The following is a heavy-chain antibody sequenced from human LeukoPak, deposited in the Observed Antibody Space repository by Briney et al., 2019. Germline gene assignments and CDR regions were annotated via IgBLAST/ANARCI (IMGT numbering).Heavy chain of an antibody. CDR2: ISSSSSYI. CDR1: GFTFSSYS. D-gene: IGHD2-2*01. CDR3: ARRLYCSSTSCYSPPPGQQLFDY. V-gene: IGHV3-21*01. J-gene: IGHJ4*02. Sequence: GGSLRLSCAASGFTFSSYSMNWVRQAPGKGLEWVSSISSSSSYIYYADSVKGRFTISRDNAKNSLYLQLNSLRAEDTAVYYCARRLYCSSTSCYSPPPGQQLFDYWGQGTLVTVSS.